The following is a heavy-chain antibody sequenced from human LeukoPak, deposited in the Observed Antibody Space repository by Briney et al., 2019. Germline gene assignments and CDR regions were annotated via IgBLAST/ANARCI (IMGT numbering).Heavy chain of an antibody. Sequence: SETLSLTCTVSGGSISSYYWSWIRQPPGKGLEWIGYIYYSGSTNYNPSLKSRVTISVDTSKNQFSLKLSSVAAADTAVYYCARDDGDPRGYYYGMDVWGQGTTVTVSS. V-gene: IGHV4-59*01. CDR3: ARDDGDPRGYYYGMDV. D-gene: IGHD4-17*01. CDR1: GGSISSYY. J-gene: IGHJ6*02. CDR2: IYYSGST.